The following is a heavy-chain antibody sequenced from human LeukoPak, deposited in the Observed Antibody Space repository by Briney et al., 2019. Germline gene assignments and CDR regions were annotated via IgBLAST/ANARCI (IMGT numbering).Heavy chain of an antibody. V-gene: IGHV4-59*01. CDR1: GGSISSYY. Sequence: SETLSLTCTVSGGSISSYYWTWIRQPPGKGLEWIGYVYSSGSTNYNPSLKSRVTISVDTSKNQLSLELNSVTAADTAVYYCARPARSGDYLTWFDPWGQGTLVTVSS. D-gene: IGHD3-22*01. J-gene: IGHJ5*02. CDR2: VYSSGST. CDR3: ARPARSGDYLTWFDP.